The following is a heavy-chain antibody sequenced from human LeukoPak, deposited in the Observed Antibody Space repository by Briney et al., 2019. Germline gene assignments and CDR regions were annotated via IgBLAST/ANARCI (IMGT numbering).Heavy chain of an antibody. Sequence: SETLSLTCAVYGGSFSGYYWSWIRQPPGKGLEWIGEINHSGSTNYNPSLKSRVTISVDTSKTQFSLKLSSVTAADTAVYYCARVHISGYYYAVRYYLDYWGQGTLVTVSS. J-gene: IGHJ4*02. CDR1: GGSFSGYY. D-gene: IGHD3-22*01. V-gene: IGHV4-34*01. CDR2: INHSGST. CDR3: ARVHISGYYYAVRYYLDY.